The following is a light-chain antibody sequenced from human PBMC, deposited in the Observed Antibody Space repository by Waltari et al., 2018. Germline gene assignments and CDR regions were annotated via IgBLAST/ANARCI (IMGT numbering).Light chain of an antibody. Sequence: EIVVTQSPATLSVSPGERAILPCRASQSISNNLAWYQQKPGQAPRLLSYGASARASGIPARFSGSGSGTEFTLTIASLQSEDFAVYYCQQYNALPPWTFGQGTRVEIK. CDR3: QQYNALPPWT. CDR1: QSISNN. V-gene: IGKV3-15*01. J-gene: IGKJ1*01. CDR2: GAS.